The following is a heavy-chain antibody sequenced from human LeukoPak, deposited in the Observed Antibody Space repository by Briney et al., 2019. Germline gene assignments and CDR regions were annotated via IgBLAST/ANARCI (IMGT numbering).Heavy chain of an antibody. D-gene: IGHD6-19*01. CDR2: ISGSGGST. V-gene: IGHV3-23*01. CDR1: GFTFSSYA. Sequence: GGSLRLSCAASGFTFSSYAMSWVRQAPGKGLEWVSAISGSGGSTYYADSVKGRFTISRDNSKNTLYLQMNSLGAEDTAVYYCAKDATSSGWPSLFDYWGQGTLVTVSS. CDR3: AKDATSSGWPSLFDY. J-gene: IGHJ4*02.